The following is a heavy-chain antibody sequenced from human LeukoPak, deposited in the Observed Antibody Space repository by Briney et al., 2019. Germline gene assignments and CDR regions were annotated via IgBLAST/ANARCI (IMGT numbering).Heavy chain of an antibody. CDR3: AQDIRPGWTGSWIDH. Sequence: GGSLRLSCAASGFTFSDYYMTWIRQAPGKGLEWVSAISGSGFGTYYADSMKRRFTISGDNSKNTLYLQMNSLRTEDTALYYCAQDIRPGWTGSWIDHWGQGTLVTVSS. V-gene: IGHV3-23*01. CDR2: ISGSGFGT. J-gene: IGHJ4*02. D-gene: IGHD1-26*01. CDR1: GFTFSDYY.